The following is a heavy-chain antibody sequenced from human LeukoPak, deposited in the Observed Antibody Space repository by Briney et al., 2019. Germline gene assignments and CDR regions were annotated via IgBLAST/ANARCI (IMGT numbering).Heavy chain of an antibody. J-gene: IGHJ4*02. Sequence: GGSLRLSCAASGFTFSSHWMHWVRQAPGKGLVWVSRTDTDGSNINYADSVKGRFTISRDNAKNTLYLQMNSLRAEDTAVYYCARGGEGYNGPGFNWGQGTLVTVSS. V-gene: IGHV3-74*01. CDR2: TDTDGSNI. D-gene: IGHD5-12*01. CDR3: ARGGEGYNGPGFN. CDR1: GFTFSSHW.